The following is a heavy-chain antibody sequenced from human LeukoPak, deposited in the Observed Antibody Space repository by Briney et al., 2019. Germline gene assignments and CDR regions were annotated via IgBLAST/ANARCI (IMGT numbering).Heavy chain of an antibody. J-gene: IGHJ4*02. CDR1: GYSFTSYW. CDR3: ARGGRGYSYGSSYFDY. V-gene: IGHV5-51*01. CDR2: IYPGDSDT. Sequence: ESLKISCKGSGYSFTSYWIGWVRQMPGKGLEWMGIIYPGDSDTRYSPSFQGQVTISADKSISTAYLQWSSLKASDTAMYYCARGGRGYSYGSSYFDYWGQGNLVTVSS. D-gene: IGHD5-18*01.